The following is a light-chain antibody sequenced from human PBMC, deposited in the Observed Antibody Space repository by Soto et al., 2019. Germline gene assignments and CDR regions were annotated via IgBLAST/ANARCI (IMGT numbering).Light chain of an antibody. CDR2: GAS. CDR1: QSITNNY. V-gene: IGKV3-20*01. CDR3: PQYGSSTWT. J-gene: IGKJ1*01. Sequence: IVFTQSPGTRSLSPGERATLSCRASQSITNNYLAWYQQKPGRAQRLLIYGASSRETGIPDRFSGSGAGTEFTLTISRLEPEDVAVDYCPQYGSSTWTFGQGTKVDIK.